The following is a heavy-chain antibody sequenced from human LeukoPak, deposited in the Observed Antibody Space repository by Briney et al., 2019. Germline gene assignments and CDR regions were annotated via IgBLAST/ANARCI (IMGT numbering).Heavy chain of an antibody. CDR1: GFTFSSYS. V-gene: IGHV3-21*01. D-gene: IGHD3-22*01. CDR2: ISSSSSYI. J-gene: IGHJ4*02. CDR3: ASPFLYYDSRFPL. Sequence: GGSLRLSCAASGFTFSSYSMNWVRQAPGKGLEWVSSISSSSSYIYYADSVKGRFTISRDNAKNSLYLQMNSLRAEDTAVYYCASPFLYYDSRFPLWGQGTLVTVSS.